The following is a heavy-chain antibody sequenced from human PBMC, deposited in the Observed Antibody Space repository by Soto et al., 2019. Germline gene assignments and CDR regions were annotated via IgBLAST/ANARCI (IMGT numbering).Heavy chain of an antibody. V-gene: IGHV3-30-3*01. CDR3: ARASGHIYATLHGPFDH. J-gene: IGHJ4*02. D-gene: IGHD2-8*01. CDR1: GFTFNRHP. Sequence: PGGSLRLSCAASGFTFNRHPLHWVRQAPGKGLEWVAVTSHDGNNKYYADSVKGRLTISRDNSMNMLYLQMHGLRTEDTAIFYCARASGHIYATLHGPFDHWGQGALVTVSS. CDR2: TSHDGNNK.